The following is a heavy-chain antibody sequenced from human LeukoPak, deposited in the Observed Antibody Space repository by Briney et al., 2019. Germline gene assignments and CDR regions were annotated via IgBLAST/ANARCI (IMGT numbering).Heavy chain of an antibody. CDR3: ARDYGAYCGGDCPLDY. Sequence: PSETLSLTCTVSGYSISSGYYWGWIRPPPGKGLEWIGSIYHSGSTYYNPSLKGRVTISVDTSKNQFSLKLSSVTAADTAVYYCARDYGAYCGGDCPLDYWGQGTLVTVSS. J-gene: IGHJ4*02. CDR2: IYHSGST. D-gene: IGHD2-21*01. V-gene: IGHV4-38-2*02. CDR1: GYSISSGYY.